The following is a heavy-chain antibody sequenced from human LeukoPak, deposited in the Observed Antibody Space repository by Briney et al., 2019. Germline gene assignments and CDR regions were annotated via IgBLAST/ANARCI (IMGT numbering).Heavy chain of an antibody. CDR1: GDSISSSSYY. J-gene: IGHJ4*02. CDR2: IYYSGST. D-gene: IGHD3-10*01. Sequence: SETLSLTCTVSGDSISSSSYYWGWIRQPPGKGLAWIGSIYYSGSTYYDPSLKSRVTISVDTSKNQSSLKLSSVTAADTAVYYCARQAPYYGSGSYFDYWGQGTLVTVSS. CDR3: ARQAPYYGSGSYFDY. V-gene: IGHV4-39*01.